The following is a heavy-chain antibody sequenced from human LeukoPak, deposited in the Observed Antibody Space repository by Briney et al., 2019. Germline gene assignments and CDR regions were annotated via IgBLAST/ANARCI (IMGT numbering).Heavy chain of an antibody. Sequence: ASVKVSCKASGYTFTSYGISWVRQAPGQGLEWMGWISGYNGNTNYAQNLQGRVTMTTDTSTSTAYMELRSLRSDDTAVYYCARDRQSCSSSSCLVDSWGQGTLVTVSS. CDR1: GYTFTSYG. CDR3: ARDRQSCSSSSCLVDS. D-gene: IGHD2-2*01. V-gene: IGHV1-18*01. CDR2: ISGYNGNT. J-gene: IGHJ4*02.